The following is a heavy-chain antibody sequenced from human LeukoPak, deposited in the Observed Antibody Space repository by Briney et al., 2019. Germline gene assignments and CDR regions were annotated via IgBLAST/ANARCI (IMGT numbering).Heavy chain of an antibody. CDR3: ARDPTTVMTVPWYFDT. D-gene: IGHD4-11*01. Sequence: SETLSLTCAVYDGSFTGYFWNWIRQSPGKGLEWIGEINHRGSTNYNPSLKSRLTISVDTSKNQFSLRLTSVTAADTGVYFCARDPTTVMTVPWYFDTWGQGTQVTVSS. J-gene: IGHJ4*02. CDR1: DGSFTGYF. V-gene: IGHV4-34*01. CDR2: INHRGST.